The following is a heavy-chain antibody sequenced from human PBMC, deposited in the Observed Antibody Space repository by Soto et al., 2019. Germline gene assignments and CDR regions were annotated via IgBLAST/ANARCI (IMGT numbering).Heavy chain of an antibody. V-gene: IGHV3-30-3*01. Sequence: QVQLVESGGGVVQPGRSLRLSCAASGFTFSSYAMHWVRQAPGKGLEWVAVISYDGSNKYYADSVKGRFTISRDNSKNTLYLQMNRLRAEDTAVYYCARGEHYYDSSGPFDYWGQGTLVTVSS. CDR2: ISYDGSNK. J-gene: IGHJ4*02. CDR3: ARGEHYYDSSGPFDY. D-gene: IGHD3-22*01. CDR1: GFTFSSYA.